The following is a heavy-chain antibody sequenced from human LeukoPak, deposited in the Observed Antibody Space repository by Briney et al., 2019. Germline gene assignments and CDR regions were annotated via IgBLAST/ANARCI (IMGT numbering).Heavy chain of an antibody. V-gene: IGHV1-24*01. Sequence: ASVKVSCKVSGYTITELSMHWVRQAPGKGLEWMGGFDPEDGETIYAQKFQGRVTMTEDTSTDTAYMELSSLRSEDTAVYYCATTSGYDHPYYFDYWGQGTLVTVSS. D-gene: IGHD5-12*01. CDR2: FDPEDGET. J-gene: IGHJ4*02. CDR1: GYTITELS. CDR3: ATTSGYDHPYYFDY.